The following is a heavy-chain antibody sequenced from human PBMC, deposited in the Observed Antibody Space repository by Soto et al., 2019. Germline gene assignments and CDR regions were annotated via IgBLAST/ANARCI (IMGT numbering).Heavy chain of an antibody. J-gene: IGHJ4*02. CDR2: ISGSGGST. CDR1: GFTFSSYA. V-gene: IGHV3-23*01. D-gene: IGHD3-3*01. CDR3: AKDQSRFLEWLLAH. Sequence: GGSLRLSCAASGFTFSSYAMSWVRQAPGKGLEWVSAISGSGGSTYYADSVKGRFTISRDNSKNTLYLQMNSLRAEDTAVYYCAKDQSRFLEWLLAHWGQGTLVTVS.